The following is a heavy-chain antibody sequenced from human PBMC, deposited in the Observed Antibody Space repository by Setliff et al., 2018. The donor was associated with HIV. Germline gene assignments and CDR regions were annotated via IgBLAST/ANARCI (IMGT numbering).Heavy chain of an antibody. CDR2: IYYSGTT. J-gene: IGHJ6*02. Sequence: SETLSLTCTVSGGSISSGDYYWSWIRQPPGKGLEWIGYIYYSGTTYYNPSLKSRITMSIDTSKNQFSLKLSSVTAADTAVYYCARLHIRFRSQDWAAVDVWGQGTTVTVSS. CDR1: GGSISSGDYY. CDR3: ARLHIRFRSQDWAAVDV. D-gene: IGHD3-3*01. V-gene: IGHV4-30-4*08.